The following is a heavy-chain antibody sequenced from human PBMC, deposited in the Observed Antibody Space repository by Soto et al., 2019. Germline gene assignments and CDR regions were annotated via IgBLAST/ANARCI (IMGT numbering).Heavy chain of an antibody. CDR1: GGSISSSSYY. D-gene: IGHD1-1*01. V-gene: IGHV4-39*01. CDR3: ATHSTTGTTRDDAFDI. Sequence: PSETLSLTCTVSGGSISSSSYYWGWIRQPPGKGLEWIGSIYYSGSTYYNQSLKSRVTISVDTSKNQFSLKLSSVTAADTAVYYCATHSTTGTTRDDAFDIWGQGTMVTVSS. CDR2: IYYSGST. J-gene: IGHJ3*02.